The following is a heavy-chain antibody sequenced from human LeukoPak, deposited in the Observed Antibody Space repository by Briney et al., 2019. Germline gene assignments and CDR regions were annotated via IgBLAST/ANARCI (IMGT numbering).Heavy chain of an antibody. D-gene: IGHD3-22*01. CDR3: ARGQTYYYDSSGYSYYFDY. CDR2: ISSSSSYI. CDR1: GFTFSSYS. J-gene: IGHJ4*02. Sequence: GGSLRLSCAASGFTFSSYSMNWVRQAPGKGLEWVSSISSSSSYIYYPDSVKGRFTISRDNAKNSLYLQMNSLRAEDTAVYYCARGQTYYYDSSGYSYYFDYWGQGTLVTVSS. V-gene: IGHV3-21*01.